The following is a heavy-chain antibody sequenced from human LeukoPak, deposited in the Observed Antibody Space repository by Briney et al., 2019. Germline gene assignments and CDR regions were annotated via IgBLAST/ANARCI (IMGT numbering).Heavy chain of an antibody. CDR2: IGTAGDT. CDR3: ARGLPYRYSSGWCLPDYYYGMDV. J-gene: IGHJ6*02. Sequence: GGSLRLSCAASGFTFSSYDMHWVRQVTGKGLEWVSAIGTAGDTYYPGSVKGRFTISRENAKNSLYLQMNSLRAEDTAVYYCARGLPYRYSSGWCLPDYYYGMDVWGQGTTVTVSS. CDR1: GFTFSSYD. V-gene: IGHV3-13*01. D-gene: IGHD6-19*01.